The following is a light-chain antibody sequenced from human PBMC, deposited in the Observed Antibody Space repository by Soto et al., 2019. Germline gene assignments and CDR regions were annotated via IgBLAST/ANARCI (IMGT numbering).Light chain of an antibody. CDR3: QSYDSDFVV. CDR1: SGSIANNY. CDR2: ENN. Sequence: NFMLTQPHSVSESPGKTLSISCTRSSGSIANNYVQWYQQRPGSAPTTVIYENNQRLSGVPDRFSGSTDGSSNYASLTSSGLQTEDEADDYCQSYDSDFVVFGGGTKVTGL. V-gene: IGLV6-57*04. J-gene: IGLJ2*01.